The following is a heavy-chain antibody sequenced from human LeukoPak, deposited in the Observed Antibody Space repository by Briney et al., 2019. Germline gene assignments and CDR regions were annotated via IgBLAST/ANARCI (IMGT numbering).Heavy chain of an antibody. CDR1: GFTFS. CDR3: AKDGNWASVS. J-gene: IGHJ5*02. V-gene: IGHV3-30*02. Sequence: GGSLRLSCVASGFTFSVHWVRQVPGTGLEWLTFIRHDGTDQHYADSVRGRFTISRDNSKNTVYLQMSSLRPEDTALYYSAKDGNWASVSSGQGTLVTVSS. D-gene: IGHD7-27*01. CDR2: IRHDGTDQ.